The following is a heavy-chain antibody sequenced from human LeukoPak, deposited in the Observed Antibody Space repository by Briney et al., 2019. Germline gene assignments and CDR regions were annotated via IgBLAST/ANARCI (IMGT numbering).Heavy chain of an antibody. J-gene: IGHJ4*02. D-gene: IGHD1-26*01. CDR1: GFTFSSYG. CDR3: AKVFRGSYYNDY. V-gene: IGHV3-30*18. Sequence: GGSLRLSCAASGFTFSSYGMHWVRQAPGKGLEWVAVISYDGSNKYYADSVKGRFTISRDNSKNTLYLQMNSLRAEDTAVYYCAKVFRGSYYNDYWGQGTLFTVSS. CDR2: ISYDGSNK.